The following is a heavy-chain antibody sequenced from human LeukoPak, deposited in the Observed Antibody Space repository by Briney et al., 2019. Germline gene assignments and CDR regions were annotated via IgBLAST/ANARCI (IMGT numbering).Heavy chain of an antibody. J-gene: IGHJ6*02. CDR3: AREASQFTGTTNYYYYGMDV. Sequence: GGSLRLSCAASGFTFSSYGMHWVRQAPGKGLEWVAVIWYDGSNKYYADSVKGRFTISRDNSKNTLYLQMNSLRAEDTAVYYCAREASQFTGTTNYYYYGMDVWGQGTTVTVSS. CDR2: IWYDGSNK. D-gene: IGHD1-7*01. V-gene: IGHV3-33*01. CDR1: GFTFSSYG.